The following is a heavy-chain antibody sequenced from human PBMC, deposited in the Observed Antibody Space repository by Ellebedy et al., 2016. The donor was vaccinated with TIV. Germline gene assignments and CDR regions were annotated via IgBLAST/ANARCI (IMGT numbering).Heavy chain of an antibody. J-gene: IGHJ4*02. CDR2: IYYSGST. CDR1: GASISSYY. CDR3: ASESNSGYFDY. V-gene: IGHV4-59*08. Sequence: MPSETLSLTCTVSGASISSYYWSWIRQPPGKGLEWIGYIYYSGSTNYNPSLKSRVTISVDTSKTQFSLKLSSVTAADTAVYYWASESNSGYFDYWGQGILVTVSS. D-gene: IGHD4-11*01.